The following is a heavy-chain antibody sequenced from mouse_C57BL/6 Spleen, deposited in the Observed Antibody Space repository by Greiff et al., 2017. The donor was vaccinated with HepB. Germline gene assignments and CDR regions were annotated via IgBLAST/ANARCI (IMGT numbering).Heavy chain of an antibody. CDR1: GFSFNTYA. J-gene: IGHJ4*01. Sequence: EVKVVESGGGLVQPKGSLKLSCAASGFSFNTYAMNWVRQAPGKGLEWVARIRSKSNNYATYYADSVKDRFTISRDDSESMLYLQMNNLKTEDTAMYYCVRHVDGPRGQGTSVTVSS. V-gene: IGHV10-1*01. D-gene: IGHD2-3*01. CDR3: VRHVDGP. CDR2: IRSKSNNYAT.